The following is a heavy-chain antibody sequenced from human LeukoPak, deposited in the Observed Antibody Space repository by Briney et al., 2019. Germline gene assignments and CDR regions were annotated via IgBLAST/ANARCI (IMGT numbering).Heavy chain of an antibody. CDR2: ISDSGAST. D-gene: IGHD3-3*01. CDR1: GFTFSSYA. CDR3: AKGPQLGVRFADY. V-gene: IGHV3-23*01. Sequence: GGSLRLSCAASGFTFSSYAMNWVRQTPGKGLEWVSSISDSGASTYYADSVKGRFTISRDNSKNTLYLQMNSLRVEDAAVYYCAKGPQLGVRFADYWGQGTLVTVSS. J-gene: IGHJ4*02.